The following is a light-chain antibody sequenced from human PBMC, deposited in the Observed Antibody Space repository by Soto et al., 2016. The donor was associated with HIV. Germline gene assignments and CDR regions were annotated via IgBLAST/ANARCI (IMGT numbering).Light chain of an antibody. Sequence: SYELTQPPSVSVSPGQTARITCSGDALPKQYAYWYQQKPSQAPVLVIYKDTERSSGIPERFSGSSSGTTVTLTISAVQAEDEADYYCQSSDTRGTYLFGGGTKLTVL. V-gene: IGLV3-25*03. J-gene: IGLJ2*01. CDR2: KDT. CDR1: ALPKQY. CDR3: QSSDTRGTYL.